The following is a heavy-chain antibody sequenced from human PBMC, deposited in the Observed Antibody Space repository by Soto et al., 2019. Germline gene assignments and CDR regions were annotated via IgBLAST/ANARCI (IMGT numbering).Heavy chain of an antibody. Sequence: PGGSLRLSCAASGFTFSSYGMHWVRQAPGKGLEWVAVISYDGSNKYYADSVKGRFTISRDNSKNTLYLQMNSLRAEDTAVYYCATFSVGCISTSCPPTDFDYWGQGTLVTVSS. J-gene: IGHJ4*02. D-gene: IGHD2-2*01. CDR1: GFTFSSYG. V-gene: IGHV3-30*03. CDR3: ATFSVGCISTSCPPTDFDY. CDR2: ISYDGSNK.